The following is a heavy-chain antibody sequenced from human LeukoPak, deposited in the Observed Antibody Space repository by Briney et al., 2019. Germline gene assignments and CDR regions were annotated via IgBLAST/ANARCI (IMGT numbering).Heavy chain of an antibody. J-gene: IGHJ6*02. CDR1: GFTFSSYA. Sequence: GGSLRLSCAASGFTFSSYAMSWVRQAPGKGLEWVSAISGSGGSTYYADSVKGRFTISRDNSKNTLYLQMNSLRAEDTSVYYCAILDYYDSSGAVDVWGQGTTVTVSS. D-gene: IGHD3-22*01. CDR2: ISGSGGST. V-gene: IGHV3-23*01. CDR3: AILDYYDSSGAVDV.